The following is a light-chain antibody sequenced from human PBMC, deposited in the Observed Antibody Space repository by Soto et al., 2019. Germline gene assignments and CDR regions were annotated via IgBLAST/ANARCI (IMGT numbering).Light chain of an antibody. J-gene: IGKJ1*01. CDR1: QTISRW. CDR2: TAS. CDR3: QEYNNYWT. Sequence: DIQMTQSPSTLSASVGDTFTITCRASQTISRWLAWYQQKPGKAPRLLIYTASTLESGVPSRFSASGSGTEFTLTISSLHPDDFATYYCQEYNNYWTFGQGTKGDIK. V-gene: IGKV1-5*01.